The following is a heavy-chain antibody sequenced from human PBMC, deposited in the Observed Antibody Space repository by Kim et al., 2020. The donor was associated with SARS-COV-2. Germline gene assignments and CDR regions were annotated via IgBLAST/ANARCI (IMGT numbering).Heavy chain of an antibody. Sequence: DSVKGPFTISRSNSKNPLFLQMNSLRAEDTAVYYCAKDGPGSSSWYGFDPWGQGTLVTVSS. V-gene: IGHV3-23*02. D-gene: IGHD6-13*01. CDR3: AKDGPGSSSWYGFDP. J-gene: IGHJ5*02.